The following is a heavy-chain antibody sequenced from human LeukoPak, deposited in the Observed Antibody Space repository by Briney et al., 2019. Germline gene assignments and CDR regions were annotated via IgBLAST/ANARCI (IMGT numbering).Heavy chain of an antibody. V-gene: IGHV4-59*01. Sequence: SETLSLTCTVSGGSISSYYWSWIRQPPGKGLEWIGYIYYSGSTNYNPSLKSRVTISVDTSKNQFSLKLSSVTAADTAVYYCARVLRYFDWSLYYYYGMDVWGQGTTVTVSS. D-gene: IGHD3-9*01. CDR3: ARVLRYFDWSLYYYYGMDV. CDR1: GGSISSYY. J-gene: IGHJ6*02. CDR2: IYYSGST.